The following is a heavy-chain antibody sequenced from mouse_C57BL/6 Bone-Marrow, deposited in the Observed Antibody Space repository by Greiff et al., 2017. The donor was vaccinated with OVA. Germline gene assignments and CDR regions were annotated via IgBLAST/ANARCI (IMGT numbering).Heavy chain of an antibody. CDR3: VRGLLRAFAY. V-gene: IGHV10-3*01. D-gene: IGHD1-1*01. CDR2: ISSKSSNYAT. CDR1: GFTFNTYA. Sequence: EVKLMESGGGLVQPKGSLKLSCAASGFTFNTYAMHWVRQAPGQGLEWVARISSKSSNYATYYADSVKDRFTISRNDSQSMLNLQMNNLKTEDTANECCVRGLLRAFAYWGQGTLVTVSA. J-gene: IGHJ3*01.